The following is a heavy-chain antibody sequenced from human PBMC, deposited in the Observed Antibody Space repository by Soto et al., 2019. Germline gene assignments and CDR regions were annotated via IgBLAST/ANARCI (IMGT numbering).Heavy chain of an antibody. V-gene: IGHV3-30*18. CDR2: ISYDGSNK. J-gene: IGHJ4*02. Sequence: PGGSLRLSCAACGFTFSSYGMHWVRQAPGKGLEWVAVISYDGSNKYYADSVKGRFTISRDNSKNTLYLQMNSLRAEDTAVYYCAKAPQYSSRWYIDYRGPGTLVTLSS. CDR1: GFTFSSYG. CDR3: AKAPQYSSRWYIDY. D-gene: IGHD6-19*01.